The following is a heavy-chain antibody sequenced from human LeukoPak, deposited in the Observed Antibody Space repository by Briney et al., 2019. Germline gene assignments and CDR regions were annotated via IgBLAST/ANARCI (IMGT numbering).Heavy chain of an antibody. V-gene: IGHV4-31*03. D-gene: IGHD3-22*01. Sequence: PSETLSLTCTVSGGSISSGGYYWSWIRQHPGKGLEWIGYIYYSGSTYYNPSLKSRVTISVDTSKNQFSLKLSSVTAADTAVYYYASLYYYDSSGYYRYFDYWGQGTLVTVSS. J-gene: IGHJ4*02. CDR2: IYYSGST. CDR1: GGSISSGGYY. CDR3: ASLYYYDSSGYYRYFDY.